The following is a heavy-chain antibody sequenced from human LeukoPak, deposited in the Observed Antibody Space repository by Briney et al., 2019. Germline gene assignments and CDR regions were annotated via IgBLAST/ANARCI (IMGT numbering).Heavy chain of an antibody. Sequence: GESLKISCKGSGYSFTSYWIGWVRQMPGKGLEWMGIIYPGGSDTRYSPSFQGQVTISADKSISTAYLQWSSLKASDTAMHYCARGVYDILTGYYTPPFDYWGRGTLVTVSS. V-gene: IGHV5-51*01. CDR3: ARGVYDILTGYYTPPFDY. CDR1: GYSFTSYW. D-gene: IGHD3-9*01. CDR2: IYPGGSDT. J-gene: IGHJ4*02.